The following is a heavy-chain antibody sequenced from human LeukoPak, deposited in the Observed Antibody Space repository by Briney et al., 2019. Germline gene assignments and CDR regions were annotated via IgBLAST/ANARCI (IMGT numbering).Heavy chain of an antibody. J-gene: IGHJ6*03. V-gene: IGHV1-69*06. D-gene: IGHD6-6*01. CDR3: ARGVAARDYYYQMDV. Sequence: ASVKVSCKASGGTFTSYSISWVRQAPGQGLEWMGGVIPIFGTANYAQKFQGRVTITADKSTSTAYMELRSLRFEDTAVYYCARGVAARDYYYQMDVWGRGTTVTVSS. CDR2: VIPIFGTA. CDR1: GGTFTSYS.